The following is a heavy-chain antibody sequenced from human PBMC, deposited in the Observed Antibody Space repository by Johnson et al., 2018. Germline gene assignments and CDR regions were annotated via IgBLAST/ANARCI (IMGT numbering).Heavy chain of an antibody. Sequence: QVQLVQSGGGLVKPGGSLRLSCAASGFTFSDYYMSWIRQAPGKGLEWVSYISSSGSTIYYADSVKGRFTISRDNAKNSLYLQMNSLRAGGTAVYHCARVGDLVGSRWPRENYYMDVWGKGTTVTVSS. CDR2: ISSSGSTI. D-gene: IGHD6-13*01. J-gene: IGHJ6*03. CDR1: GFTFSDYY. CDR3: ARVGDLVGSRWPRENYYMDV. V-gene: IGHV3-11*04.